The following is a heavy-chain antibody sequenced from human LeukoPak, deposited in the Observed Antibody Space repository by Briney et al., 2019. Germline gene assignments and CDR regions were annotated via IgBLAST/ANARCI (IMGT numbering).Heavy chain of an antibody. D-gene: IGHD4-17*01. Sequence: GGSLRLSCAASGFTFSSYSMNWVSQAPGKGLEWVSYISSSSTIYYADSVKGRFTISRDNAKNSLYLQMNSLRAEDTAVYYCARRSATTGTFDYWGQGTLVTVSS. CDR3: ARRSATTGTFDY. J-gene: IGHJ4*02. V-gene: IGHV3-48*01. CDR2: ISSSSTI. CDR1: GFTFSSYS.